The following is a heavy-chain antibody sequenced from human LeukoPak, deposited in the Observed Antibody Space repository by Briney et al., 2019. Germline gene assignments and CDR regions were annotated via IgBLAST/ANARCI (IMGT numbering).Heavy chain of an antibody. CDR2: IYSDGSA. CDR3: ARTRDGFYYYYGMDV. Sequence: GGSLRLSCAASGFTVSSNYMNWVRQAPGKGLQWVSVIYSDGSADYADSVKGRFTISRDTSKNTLYLQMNSLRAEDTAVYYCARTRDGFYYYYGMDVWGQGTTVTVSS. D-gene: IGHD5-24*01. V-gene: IGHV3-53*01. J-gene: IGHJ6*02. CDR1: GFTVSSNY.